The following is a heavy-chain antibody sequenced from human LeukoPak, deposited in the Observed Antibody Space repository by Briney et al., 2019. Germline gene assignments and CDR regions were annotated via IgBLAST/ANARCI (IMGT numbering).Heavy chain of an antibody. J-gene: IGHJ4*02. Sequence: SVKLACKPSGYTFTGYYVHWVRQAPGQGLEWMGWINPNSGGTNYAQKFQGRGTMTRDTSISTAYMELSRLRSDDTAVYYCARVLRWELRDGPLFDYWGQGTLVTVSS. CDR3: ARVLRWELRDGPLFDY. CDR1: GYTFTGYY. V-gene: IGHV1-2*02. D-gene: IGHD1-26*01. CDR2: INPNSGGT.